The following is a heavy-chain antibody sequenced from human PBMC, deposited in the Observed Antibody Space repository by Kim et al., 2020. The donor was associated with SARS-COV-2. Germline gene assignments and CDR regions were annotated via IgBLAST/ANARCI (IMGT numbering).Heavy chain of an antibody. V-gene: IGHV3-53*01. D-gene: IGHD3-16*01. Sequence: SVKGRFTISRDNSKNTLYLQMNSLRAEDTAVYYCARDSNMGLGYYYGMDVWGQGTTVTVSS. CDR3: ARDSNMGLGYYYGMDV. J-gene: IGHJ6*02.